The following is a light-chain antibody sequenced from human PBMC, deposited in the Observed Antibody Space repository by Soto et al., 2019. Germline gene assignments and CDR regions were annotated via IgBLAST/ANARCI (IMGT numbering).Light chain of an antibody. Sequence: DIQMTQSPSTLSASVGDRVTITCRASQYISTWLAWYHQKPGKAPKLLIYKASSLQSGVPSRFSGSGSETEFTLTISSLQPDDFATYYCQQYNTYPWTFGQGTKVEIE. CDR1: QYISTW. V-gene: IGKV1-5*03. J-gene: IGKJ1*01. CDR3: QQYNTYPWT. CDR2: KAS.